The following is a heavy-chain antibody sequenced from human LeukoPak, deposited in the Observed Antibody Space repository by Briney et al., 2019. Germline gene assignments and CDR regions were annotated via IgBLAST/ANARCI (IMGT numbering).Heavy chain of an antibody. CDR1: GFIFNTYA. V-gene: IGHV3-23*01. J-gene: IGHJ4*02. Sequence: GGSLRLSCEASGFIFNTYAIYWVRQAPGKGLEWVSGICGSGGCTYYADSVKGRFTTSRDNSKNTVYLQMNSLTAADTAVYYCAKTTVGYSSGRYPGWPADCWGQGALVTVSS. CDR2: ICGSGGCT. D-gene: IGHD6-19*01. CDR3: AKTTVGYSSGRYPGWPADC.